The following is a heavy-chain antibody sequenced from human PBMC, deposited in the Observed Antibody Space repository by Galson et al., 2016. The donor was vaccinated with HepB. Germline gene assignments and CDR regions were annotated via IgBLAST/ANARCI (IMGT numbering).Heavy chain of an antibody. D-gene: IGHD3-16*01. CDR3: ARWGWGFFAS. J-gene: IGHJ4*02. CDR2: IYYSGST. CDR1: GGAISSSTYY. V-gene: IGHV4-39*01. Sequence: SETLSLTCTVSGGAISSSTYYWGWIRQPPGKGLEWIGNIYYSGSTYYNSSLMSRVTISVDTSQNQFSLKLSSVTAADTAVYYCARWGWGFFASWGQGTLVTVSS.